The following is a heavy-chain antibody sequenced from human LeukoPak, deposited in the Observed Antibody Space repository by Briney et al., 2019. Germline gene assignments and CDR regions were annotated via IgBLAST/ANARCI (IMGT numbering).Heavy chain of an antibody. CDR3: VRDMHGSRDY. CDR1: GFTIGGFA. CDR2: INPDGRIT. Sequence: PGGSLRLSCAASGFTIGGFAMTWVRQAPGKGLEWVSRINPDGRITNYADSVKGRFTLSGDNAKNTLYLQMNSLRAEDTAVYYCVRDMHGSRDYWGQGILVTVSS. V-gene: IGHV3-74*01. D-gene: IGHD2-2*01. J-gene: IGHJ4*02.